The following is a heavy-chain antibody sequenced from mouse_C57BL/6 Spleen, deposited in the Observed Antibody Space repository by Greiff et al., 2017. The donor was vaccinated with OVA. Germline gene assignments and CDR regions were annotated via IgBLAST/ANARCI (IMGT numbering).Heavy chain of an antibody. CDR3: ARTGHYYGSSGAMDY. Sequence: EVQLQQSGGGLVQPGESLKLSCESNEYEFPSHDMSWVRKTPEKRLELVAAINSDGGSTYYPDTMERRFIISRDNTKKTLYLQMSSLRSEDTALYYCARTGHYYGSSGAMDYWGQGTSVTVSS. CDR1: EYEFPSHD. D-gene: IGHD1-1*01. V-gene: IGHV5-2*01. CDR2: INSDGGST. J-gene: IGHJ4*01.